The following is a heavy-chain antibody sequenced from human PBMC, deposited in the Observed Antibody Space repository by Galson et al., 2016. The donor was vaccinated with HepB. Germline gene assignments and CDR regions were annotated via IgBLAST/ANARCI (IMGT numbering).Heavy chain of an antibody. CDR2: INSDVSSI. CDR1: GFTFSRHW. Sequence: SLRLSCAASGFTFSRHWMHWVRQAPGKGLVWVARINSDVSSISYADSVKGRFTISRDNAKNTLYLQMSSLRAEDTAIYSCARTGGNNDFDYWGQGTLVTVSS. CDR3: ARTGGNNDFDY. D-gene: IGHD4-23*01. V-gene: IGHV3-74*01. J-gene: IGHJ4*02.